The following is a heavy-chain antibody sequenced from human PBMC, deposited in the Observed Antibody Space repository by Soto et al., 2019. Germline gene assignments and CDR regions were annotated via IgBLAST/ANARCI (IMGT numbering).Heavy chain of an antibody. Sequence: GGSLRLSCAASGFTLSSYGMSWVRQAPGEGLEWVSAISGSSGSTYYADSVKGRFTISRDNSKNTLYLQMNSLRAEDTAVYYCAKGAYYHGSGSYFPFDYWGQGTLVTVSS. J-gene: IGHJ4*02. CDR2: ISGSSGST. V-gene: IGHV3-23*01. D-gene: IGHD3-10*01. CDR1: GFTLSSYG. CDR3: AKGAYYHGSGSYFPFDY.